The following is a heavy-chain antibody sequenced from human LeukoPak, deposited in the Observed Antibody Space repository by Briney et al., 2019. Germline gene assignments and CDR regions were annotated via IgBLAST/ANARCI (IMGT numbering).Heavy chain of an antibody. CDR3: AKTLQQLVTYYFDY. V-gene: IGHV3-30*02. CDR2: IWYDGSNK. J-gene: IGHJ4*02. Sequence: GGSLRLSCAASGITFRSYGMHWVRQAPGKGLEWVAFIWYDGSNKYYADSVKGRFTISRDNSRNTLYLQMNSLRAEDTAVYYCAKTLQQLVTYYFDYWGQGTLVTVSS. CDR1: GITFRSYG. D-gene: IGHD6-13*01.